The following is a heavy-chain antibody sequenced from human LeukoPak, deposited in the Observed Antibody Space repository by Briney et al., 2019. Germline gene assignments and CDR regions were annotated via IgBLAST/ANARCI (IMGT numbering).Heavy chain of an antibody. V-gene: IGHV4-39*01. CDR1: GGSLSSRRYY. CDR3: ARHVSGSSAFDI. CDR2: NYYSGAT. Sequence: SETLSLTCPVTGGSLSSRRYYWGWIRQPPGKGLEWIGSNYYSGATYYNPSLKSRVTISVDTSKNQFSLKVTTVTAADAAVYYCARHVSGSSAFDIWGQGTMVTVS. J-gene: IGHJ3*02. D-gene: IGHD6-25*01.